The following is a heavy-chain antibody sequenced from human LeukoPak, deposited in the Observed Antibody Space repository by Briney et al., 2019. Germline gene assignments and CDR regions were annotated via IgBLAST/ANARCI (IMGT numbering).Heavy chain of an antibody. V-gene: IGHV3-7*03. D-gene: IGHD3-3*01. J-gene: IGHJ4*02. CDR1: GFTFRSYW. CDR3: GASVFW. CDR2: IKQDGSEK. Sequence: GGSLRLSCAVSGFTFRSYWMSWVRQAPGKGLEWVANIKQDGSEKNYVDSVKGRFTISRDNAKNSLYLQMNSLRAGDSAVYYCGASVFWWGQGILVTVSS.